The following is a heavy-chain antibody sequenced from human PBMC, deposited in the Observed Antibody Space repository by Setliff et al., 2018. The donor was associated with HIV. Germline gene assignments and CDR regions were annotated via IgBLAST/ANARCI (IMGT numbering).Heavy chain of an antibody. CDR2: IYSGVSGT. CDR3: AKEPSSCSAPRPSLCGYFDS. CDR1: GFTFSSYA. V-gene: IGHV3-23*03. J-gene: IGHJ4*01. Sequence: GGSPRLSCAASGFTFSSYAMSWVRQAPGKGLEWVSVIYSGVSGTYYADPVEGRFTISRDNSKNTLYLQMNSLRAEDTAVYYCAKEPSSCSAPRPSLCGYFDSWGQGTQVTVSS. D-gene: IGHD2-21*01.